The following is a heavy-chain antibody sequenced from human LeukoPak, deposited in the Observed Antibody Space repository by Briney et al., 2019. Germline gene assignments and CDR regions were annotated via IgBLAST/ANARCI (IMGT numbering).Heavy chain of an antibody. Sequence: PGGSLRLSCTASEFTFTNYGMHWVRQAPGKGLEWVAVISNDGTEKYYADSVKGRFTISRDNSENTLYLQLNSLRPDDTAVYYCARVNTYCGGDCYPGPYWGQGTLVIVSS. J-gene: IGHJ4*02. CDR3: ARVNTYCGGDCYPGPY. CDR1: EFTFTNYG. D-gene: IGHD2-21*02. V-gene: IGHV3-30-3*01. CDR2: ISNDGTEK.